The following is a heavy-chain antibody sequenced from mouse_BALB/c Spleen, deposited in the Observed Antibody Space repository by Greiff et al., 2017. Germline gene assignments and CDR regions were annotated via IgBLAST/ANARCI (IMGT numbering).Heavy chain of an antibody. Sequence: VQLQQSGPGLVKPSQSLSLTCTVTGYSITSDYAWNWIRQFPGNKLEWMGYISYSGSTSYNPSLKSRISITRDTSKNQFFLQLNSVTTEDTATYYCAKSSHHYDGYYDYWGQGTTLTVSS. J-gene: IGHJ2*01. CDR2: ISYSGST. V-gene: IGHV3-2*02. D-gene: IGHD2-3*01. CDR1: GYSITSDYA. CDR3: AKSSHHYDGYYDY.